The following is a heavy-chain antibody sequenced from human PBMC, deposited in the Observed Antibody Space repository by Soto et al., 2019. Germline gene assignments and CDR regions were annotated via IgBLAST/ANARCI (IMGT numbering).Heavy chain of an antibody. V-gene: IGHV3-21*01. CDR3: ASDRLIGGRSNGPNDFDY. J-gene: IGHJ4*02. CDR2: ISSSSSYI. CDR1: GFTFSSCI. Sequence: EVQLVESGGGLVKPGESLRLSCAASGFTFSSCIINWVRQAPGKGLEWVSSISSSSSYIYYADSVKGRFTTSRDNAKNSLYLQMNSLRAEDTAVYYCASDRLIGGRSNGPNDFDYWGQGTLVTVSS. D-gene: IGHD3-16*01.